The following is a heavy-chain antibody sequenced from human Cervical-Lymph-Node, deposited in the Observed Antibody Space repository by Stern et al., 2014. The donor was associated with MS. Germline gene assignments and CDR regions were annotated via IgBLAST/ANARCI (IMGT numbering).Heavy chain of an antibody. CDR1: GFTFSTSG. CDR2: IAHDGSKK. J-gene: IGHJ4*02. D-gene: IGHD6-19*01. V-gene: IGHV3-30*18. CDR3: AKDRGSGWSLDY. Sequence: VQMVESGGGVVQPGRSLRLSCAGSGFTFSTSGMHWVRQAPGKGLERVALIAHDGSKKYYVVAVKGRFTISRDNSKNTMYVHMNSLRDEDTAVYYCAKDRGSGWSLDYWGQGTLVIVSS.